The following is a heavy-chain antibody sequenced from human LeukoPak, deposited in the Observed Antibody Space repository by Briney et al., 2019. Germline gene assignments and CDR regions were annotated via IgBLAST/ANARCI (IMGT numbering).Heavy chain of an antibody. V-gene: IGHV4-34*01. CDR3: TRNNWFDP. CDR1: GGSFSGYY. CDR2: INHSGTT. J-gene: IGHJ5*02. Sequence: SETLSLTCAVYGGSFSGYYWSWIRQPPGKGLERIGEINHSGTTKYNPSLKSRVTISVDTPQNQFSLRLSSVTAADTAVYYCTRNNWFDPWGQGTLVTVSS.